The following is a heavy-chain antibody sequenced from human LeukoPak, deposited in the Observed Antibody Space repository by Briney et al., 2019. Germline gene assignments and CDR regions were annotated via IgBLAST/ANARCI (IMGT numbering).Heavy chain of an antibody. CDR2: INPSGGST. Sequence: ASVKVSCKASGYTFTSYYMHWVRQAPGQGLEWMGIINPSGGSTSYAQKFQGRVTMTRDMSTSTVYMELSSLRSEDTAVYYCTRDLRDIVVVVAATGAFDIWGQGTMVTVSS. D-gene: IGHD2-15*01. CDR3: TRDLRDIVVVVAATGAFDI. V-gene: IGHV1-46*01. CDR1: GYTFTSYY. J-gene: IGHJ3*02.